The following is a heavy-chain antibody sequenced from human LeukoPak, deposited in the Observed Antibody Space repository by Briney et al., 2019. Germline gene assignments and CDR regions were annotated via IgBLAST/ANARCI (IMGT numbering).Heavy chain of an antibody. CDR1: GDSVSSNSVT. CDR3: ARRLTQYDCFDP. CDR2: TYYRSAWYN. V-gene: IGHV6-1*01. D-gene: IGHD2-2*01. Sequence: SQTLSLTCAISGDSVSSNSVTWNWIRQSPSRGLEWLGRTYYRSAWYNDYAVSVRGRITVNPDTSKNQFSLHLNSVTPEDTAVYYCARRLTQYDCFDPWGQGILVTVSS. J-gene: IGHJ5*02.